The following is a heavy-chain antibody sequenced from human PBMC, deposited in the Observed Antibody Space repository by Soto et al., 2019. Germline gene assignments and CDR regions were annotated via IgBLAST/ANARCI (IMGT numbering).Heavy chain of an antibody. CDR2: MSIGGEKT. CDR3: ARWNGYGDL. D-gene: IGHD1-1*01. V-gene: IGHV3-23*01. CDR1: GFSFSDYS. Sequence: EVQVFESGGGLVQPGGSLRLSCAASGFSFSDYSMAWVRQTPEKGLEWVPGMSIGGEKTFYIDSVKGRFIVSRDSSRDTVYFQMNRLRVEDTAVYYCARWNGYGDLWGQGTLVTVSS. J-gene: IGHJ4*02.